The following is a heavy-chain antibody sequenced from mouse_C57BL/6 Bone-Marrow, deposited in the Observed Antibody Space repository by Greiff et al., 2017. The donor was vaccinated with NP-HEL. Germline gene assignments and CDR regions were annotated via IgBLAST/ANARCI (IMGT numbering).Heavy chain of an antibody. Sequence: QVQLQQSGAELVRPGASVKLSCKASGYTFTSYWMHWVKQRPGQGLEWIGMIHPNSGSTNYNEKFKSKATLTVDKSSSTAYMQLSSLTSEDSAVYYCARRGGNYPAWFAYWGQGTLVTVSA. V-gene: IGHV1-64*01. J-gene: IGHJ3*01. CDR2: IHPNSGST. CDR1: GYTFTSYW. D-gene: IGHD2-1*01. CDR3: ARRGGNYPAWFAY.